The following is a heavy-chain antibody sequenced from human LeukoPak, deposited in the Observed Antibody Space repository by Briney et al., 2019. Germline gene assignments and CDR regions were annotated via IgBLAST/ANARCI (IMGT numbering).Heavy chain of an antibody. J-gene: IGHJ3*02. CDR3: AKDGPGAFDI. V-gene: IGHV3-30*18. CDR1: GFTFSNYA. CDR2: ISYDGSNK. Sequence: VGSLRLSCAASGFTFSNYAMSWVRQAPGKGLEWVAVISYDGSNKYYADSVKGRFTISRDNSKNTLYLQMNSLRAEDTAVYYCAKDGPGAFDIWGQGTMVTVSS.